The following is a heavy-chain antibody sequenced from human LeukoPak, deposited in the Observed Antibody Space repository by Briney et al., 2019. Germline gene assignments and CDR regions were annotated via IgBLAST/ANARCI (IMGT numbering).Heavy chain of an antibody. D-gene: IGHD3-10*01. CDR3: ARVDSGSVDY. J-gene: IGHJ4*02. CDR1: GGSISSYY. V-gene: IGHV3-53*01. CDR2: IYSGGST. Sequence: ETLSLTCTVSGGSISSYYWSWIWQPPGKGLEWVSVIYSGGSTYYADSVKGRFTISRDNSKNTLYLQMNSLRAEDTAVYYCARVDSGSVDYWGQGTLVTVSS.